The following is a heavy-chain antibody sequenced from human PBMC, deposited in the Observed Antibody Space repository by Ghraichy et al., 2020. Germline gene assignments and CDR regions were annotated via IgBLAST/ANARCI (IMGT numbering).Heavy chain of an antibody. CDR3: AKASAHRITGTTTHFDY. D-gene: IGHD1-7*01. Sequence: GGSLRLSCAASGFTFDDYAMHWVRQAPGKGLEWVSGISWNSGSIGYADSVKGRFTISRDNAKNSLYLQMNSLRAEDMALYYCAKASAHRITGTTTHFDYWGQGTLVTVSS. CDR2: ISWNSGSI. J-gene: IGHJ4*02. CDR1: GFTFDDYA. V-gene: IGHV3-9*03.